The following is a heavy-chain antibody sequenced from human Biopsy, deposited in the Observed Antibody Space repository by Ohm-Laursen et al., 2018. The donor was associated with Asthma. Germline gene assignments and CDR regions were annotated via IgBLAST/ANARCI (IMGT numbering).Heavy chain of an antibody. CDR2: ISYDGSNK. J-gene: IGHJ4*02. CDR3: ASQSSGPDFWSGYYYFDY. Sequence: SLRLSCSAAGFTFSSYGMYWVRQAPGKGLEWVAVISYDGSNKYYADSVKGRFTISRDNSKNTLYLQMNSLRAEDTAVYYCASQSSGPDFWSGYYYFDYWGQGTLVTVSS. CDR1: GFTFSSYG. V-gene: IGHV3-30*03. D-gene: IGHD3-3*01.